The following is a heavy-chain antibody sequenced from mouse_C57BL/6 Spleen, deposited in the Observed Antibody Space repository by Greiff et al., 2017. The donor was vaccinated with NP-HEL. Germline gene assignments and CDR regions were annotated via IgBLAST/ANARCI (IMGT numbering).Heavy chain of an antibody. V-gene: IGHV1-53*01. J-gene: IGHJ2*01. Sequence: VQLQQPGTELVKPGASVKLSCKASGYTFTSYWMHLVKQRPGQGLEWIGNITPSNGGTNYNEKFKSKAPLTVDKSSSTAYMRLSSLTSEASAVYYCARSGYSNGPFDYWGKGTTLTVSS. CDR1: GYTFTSYW. CDR2: ITPSNGGT. CDR3: ARSGYSNGPFDY. D-gene: IGHD2-5*01.